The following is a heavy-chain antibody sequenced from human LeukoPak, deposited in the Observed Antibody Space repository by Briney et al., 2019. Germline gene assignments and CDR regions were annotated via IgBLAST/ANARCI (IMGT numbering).Heavy chain of an antibody. J-gene: IGHJ6*03. CDR2: ISSSGSTM. CDR1: GFTFNSYS. V-gene: IGHV3-48*04. CDR3: ARAYYYYYMDV. Sequence: GGSLRLSCAASGFTFNSYSMNWVRQAPGKGLEWVSYISSSGSTMHYADSVKGRFTISRDNAKNSLYLQMNSLRAEDTAVYYCARAYYYYYMDVWGKGTTVTISS.